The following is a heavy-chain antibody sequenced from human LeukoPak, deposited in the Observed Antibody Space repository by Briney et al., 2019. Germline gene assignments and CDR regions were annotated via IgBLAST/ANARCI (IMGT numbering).Heavy chain of an antibody. V-gene: IGHV4-4*07. CDR2: IYTSGST. CDR3: AREGSAYYYGSAEFDP. D-gene: IGHD3-10*01. CDR1: GSSISSYY. J-gene: IGHJ5*02. Sequence: PSETLSLTCTVSGSSISSYYWSWIRQPAGKGLEWIGRIYTSGSTNYNPSLKSRVTMSVDTSKDQFSLKLSSVTAADTAVYYCAREGSAYYYGSAEFDPWGQGTLVTVSS.